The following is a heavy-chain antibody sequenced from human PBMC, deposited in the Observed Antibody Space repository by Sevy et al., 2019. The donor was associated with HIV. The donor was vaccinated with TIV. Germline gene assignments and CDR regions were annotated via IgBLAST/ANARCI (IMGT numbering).Heavy chain of an antibody. J-gene: IGHJ4*02. V-gene: IGHV4-61*01. CDR1: GGSVSSGSYY. D-gene: IGHD6-13*01. Sequence: SETLSLTCTVSGGSVSSGSYYWSWIRQPPGKGLEWIGYIYSSGRTNYNPSLKSLITISVDTSKNQFSQKQSSGTAADAAVYYCAGESIAAAGTDDWGQGTLVTVSS. CDR2: IYSSGRT. CDR3: AGESIAAAGTDD.